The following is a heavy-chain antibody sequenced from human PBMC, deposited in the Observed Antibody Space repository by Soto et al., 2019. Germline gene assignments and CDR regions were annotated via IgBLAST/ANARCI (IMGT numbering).Heavy chain of an antibody. Sequence: QVQLVQSGAEVKKPGSSVKVSCKASGGTFNNYAISWVRQAPGQGLEWMGGIIPIIVTADYAHKFQGRLAISADESTGTTFMELSSLRSEDTALYYCARGGVDVVATSAFDYWGQGPLVTVSS. CDR2: IIPIIVTA. V-gene: IGHV1-69*01. D-gene: IGHD5-12*01. CDR3: ARGGVDVVATSAFDY. CDR1: GGTFNNYA. J-gene: IGHJ4*02.